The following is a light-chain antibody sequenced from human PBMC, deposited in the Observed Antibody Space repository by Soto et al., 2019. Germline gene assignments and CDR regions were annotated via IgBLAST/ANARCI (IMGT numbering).Light chain of an antibody. Sequence: EIVVTQSPGTLSVSPGERATLSCRASQGIGTNLAWYQQRPGQAPRLLIYAASSRATDIPARFTGSGSGTEFTLTISSLQSEDFAVYFCQQYNNWPLYTFGQRTKLEI. J-gene: IGKJ2*01. CDR1: QGIGTN. CDR3: QQYNNWPLYT. CDR2: AAS. V-gene: IGKV3-15*01.